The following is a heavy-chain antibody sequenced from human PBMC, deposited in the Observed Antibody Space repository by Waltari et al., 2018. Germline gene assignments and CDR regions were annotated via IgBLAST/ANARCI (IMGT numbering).Heavy chain of an antibody. CDR1: GGSIRGFY. CDR2: IYYTGST. Sequence: QVPLPESGPSLLKPSESLSLICTVYGGSIRGFYWRWVRQPPGKGLDWICYIYYTGSTNFNPSLKSRVTMSVDTSKNQFSLKLSSVTAADMAFYYCARGGGGDWEWFDPWGQGTLVTVSS. J-gene: IGHJ5*02. CDR3: ARGGGGDWEWFDP. V-gene: IGHV4-59*01. D-gene: IGHD2-21*02.